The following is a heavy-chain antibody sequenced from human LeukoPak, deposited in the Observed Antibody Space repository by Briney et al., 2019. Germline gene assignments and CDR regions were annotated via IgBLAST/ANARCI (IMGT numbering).Heavy chain of an antibody. CDR2: TYYRTQWYH. CDR3: AREDRGGNGHFDF. Sequence: SQTLSLTRAISVDSVSTNTGAWNWIRQSPSSGLEWLGRTYYRTQWYHDYAVSVKGRISINPDTSKNQFSLQLKSVTREDTAVYYCAREDRGGNGHFDFWGQGTLVGVSS. D-gene: IGHD1-26*01. V-gene: IGHV6-1*01. CDR1: VDSVSTNTGA. J-gene: IGHJ4*02.